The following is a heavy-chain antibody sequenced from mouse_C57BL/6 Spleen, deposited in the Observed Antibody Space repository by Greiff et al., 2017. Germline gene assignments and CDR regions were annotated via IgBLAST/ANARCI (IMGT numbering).Heavy chain of an antibody. CDR1: GFTFSDYG. Sequence: DVMLVESGGGLVKPGGSLKLSCAASGFTFSDYGMHWVRQAPEKGLEWVAYISSGSSTIYYADTVKGRFTISRDNAKNPLFLQMTSLRSEDTAMYYGAREGTTVVAPLDYWGQGTTLTGSS. V-gene: IGHV5-17*01. D-gene: IGHD1-1*01. J-gene: IGHJ2*01. CDR3: AREGTTVVAPLDY. CDR2: ISSGSSTI.